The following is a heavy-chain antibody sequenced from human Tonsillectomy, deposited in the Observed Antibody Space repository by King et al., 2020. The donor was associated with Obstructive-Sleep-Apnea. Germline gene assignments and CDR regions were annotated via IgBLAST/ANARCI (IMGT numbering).Heavy chain of an antibody. CDR2: FSTCRGTI. D-gene: IGHD2-2*01. CDR1: GFSFSSYS. J-gene: IGHJ4*02. CDR3: ARGARYCSTTSCYWGDY. V-gene: IGHV3-48*04. Sequence: VQLVESGGGLVQPGGSLRLSFAASGFSFSSYSMNWVRQAPGKGWEWVSYFSTCRGTIYYQYSVKGLFTISSDNAKNSLYLQMNSLRAEDTAVYYCARGARYCSTTSCYWGDYWGQGTLVTVSS.